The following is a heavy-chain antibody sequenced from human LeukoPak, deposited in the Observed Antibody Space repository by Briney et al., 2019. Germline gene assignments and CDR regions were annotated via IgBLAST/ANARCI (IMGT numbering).Heavy chain of an antibody. V-gene: IGHV3-48*03. CDR2: ISTSGSTI. CDR1: GFTFSNYE. CDR3: ARDGPAYYDSSGYSDY. Sequence: PGGSLRLSCAASGFTFSNYEMNWVRQAPGKGLEWVSYISTSGSTIYYADSVKGRFTISRDNAKNSLYLQMNSLRAEDTAVYYCARDGPAYYDSSGYSDYWGRGILVTASS. D-gene: IGHD3-22*01. J-gene: IGHJ4*02.